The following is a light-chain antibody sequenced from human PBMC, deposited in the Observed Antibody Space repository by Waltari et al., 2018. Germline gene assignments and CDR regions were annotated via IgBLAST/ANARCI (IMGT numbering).Light chain of an antibody. V-gene: IGLV2-11*01. CDR3: CSYAGSYVV. CDR2: DVS. J-gene: IGLJ2*01. CDR1: RSDVGGYNY. Sequence: QSALPQPRSVSGSPGQAVTIPCTGTRSDVGGYNYVSWYQQHPGKAPKLMIYDVSKRPSGVPDRFSGSKSGNTASLTISGLQAEDEADYYCCSYAGSYVVFGGGTKLTVL.